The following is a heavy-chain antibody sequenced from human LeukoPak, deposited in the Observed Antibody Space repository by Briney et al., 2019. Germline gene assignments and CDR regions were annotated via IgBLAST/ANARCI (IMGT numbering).Heavy chain of an antibody. V-gene: IGHV1-3*01. CDR1: GYTFTSYA. J-gene: IGHJ3*02. CDR3: ARAYCGSGSPTRFDI. Sequence: ASVKVSCKASGYTFTSYAMHWVRQAPGQRLEWMGWINAGNGNTKYSQKFQGRVTITRDTSASTAYMELSSLRSEDTAVYYCARAYCGSGSPTRFDIWGQGTMVTVSS. CDR2: INAGNGNT. D-gene: IGHD3-10*01.